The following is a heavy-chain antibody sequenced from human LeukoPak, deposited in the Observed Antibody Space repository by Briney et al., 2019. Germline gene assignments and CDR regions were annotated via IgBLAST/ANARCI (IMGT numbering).Heavy chain of an antibody. CDR2: ITASGTAM. V-gene: IGHV3-48*02. Sequence: GGSLRLSCAASGFTFSNAWMSWVRLAPGKGLEWVSHITASGTAMFYADSVKGRFTISRDNAKNSLYLQMNSLRDEDTAVYYCASSGSYRFDYWGQGTLVTVSS. CDR3: ASSGSYRFDY. J-gene: IGHJ4*02. D-gene: IGHD1-26*01. CDR1: GFTFSNAW.